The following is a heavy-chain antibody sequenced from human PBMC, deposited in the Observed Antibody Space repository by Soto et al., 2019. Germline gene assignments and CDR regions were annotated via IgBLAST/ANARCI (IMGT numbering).Heavy chain of an antibody. D-gene: IGHD4-17*01. J-gene: IGHJ1*01. CDR3: ASVDYGGNSAEYFQH. CDR2: IYYSGRT. V-gene: IGHV4-31*11. CDR1: GGSISSGGYS. Sequence: SETLSLTCAVSGGSISSGGYSWSWIRQPPGKGLEWIGYIYYSGRTYYNPSLQSRVVISVDTSKNQFSLKLSSVTAADTAVYYCASVDYGGNSAEYFQHWGQGTLVTISS.